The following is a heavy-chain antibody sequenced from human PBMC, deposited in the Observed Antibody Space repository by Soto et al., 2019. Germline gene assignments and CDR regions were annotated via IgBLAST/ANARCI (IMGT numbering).Heavy chain of an antibody. Sequence: GGSLRLSCAASGFTFSDYYMSWIRQAPGKGLEWVSYISSSGSTIYYADSVKGRFTISRDNAKNSLYLQMNSLRAEDTAVYYCARVAVAGIYWFDPWGQGTLVTVAS. J-gene: IGHJ5*02. D-gene: IGHD6-19*01. CDR1: GFTFSDYY. V-gene: IGHV3-11*01. CDR3: ARVAVAGIYWFDP. CDR2: ISSSGSTI.